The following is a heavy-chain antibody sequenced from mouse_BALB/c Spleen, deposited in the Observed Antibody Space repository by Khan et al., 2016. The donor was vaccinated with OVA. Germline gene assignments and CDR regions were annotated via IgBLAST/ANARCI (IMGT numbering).Heavy chain of an antibody. Sequence: QVQLQQPGAELVRPGTSVKMSCKAAGYTFTNYWIGWVKQRPGHGLEWIGDFFPGGGYTNYNEKFKGKATLTADTSSSTASMQLSSRTAEDSALDYCARRGAARATGDYFDYWGQGTTLTVSS. D-gene: IGHD3-1*01. CDR3: ARRGAARATGDYFDY. V-gene: IGHV1-63*02. J-gene: IGHJ2*01. CDR2: FFPGGGYT. CDR1: GYTFTNYW.